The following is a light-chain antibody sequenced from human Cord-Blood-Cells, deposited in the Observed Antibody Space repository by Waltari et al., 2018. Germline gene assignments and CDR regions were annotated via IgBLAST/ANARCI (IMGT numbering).Light chain of an antibody. V-gene: IGLV2-23*03. CDR1: SSAVGSYNL. Sequence: GTSSAVGSYNLVSWYQQHPGKAPKLMIYEGSKRPSGVSNRFSGSKSGNTASLTISGLQAEDEADYYCCSYAGSSTFVVFGGGTKLTVL. CDR2: EGS. CDR3: CSYAGSSTFVV. J-gene: IGLJ2*01.